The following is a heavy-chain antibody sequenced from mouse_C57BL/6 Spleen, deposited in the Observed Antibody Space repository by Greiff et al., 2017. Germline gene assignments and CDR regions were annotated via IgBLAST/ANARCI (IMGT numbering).Heavy chain of an antibody. CDR2: IDPSDSYT. Sequence: QVQLQQPGAELVMPGASVKLSCKASGYTFTSYWMHWVKQRPGQGLEWIGEIDPSDSYTNYNQKFKGKSTLTVDKSSSTAYMQLSSLTSEDSAVYYCARTLPYYFDYWGQGTTLTVSS. CDR1: GYTFTSYW. D-gene: IGHD2-10*01. V-gene: IGHV1-69*01. CDR3: ARTLPYYFDY. J-gene: IGHJ2*01.